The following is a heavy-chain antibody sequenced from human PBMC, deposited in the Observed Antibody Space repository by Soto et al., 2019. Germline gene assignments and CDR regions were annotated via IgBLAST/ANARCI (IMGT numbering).Heavy chain of an antibody. CDR3: ARPYSSSWTNYYYYGMDV. Sequence: QVQLVQSGAEVKKPGSSWTAPSKLSGGPFASYAISWVQQAPGQGLSWLGGLTPFFGTANYAQKFQGRVTITADESTSTAYMELSSLRSEDTAVYYCARPYSSSWTNYYYYGMDVWGQGTTVTVSS. J-gene: IGHJ6*02. CDR1: GGPFASYA. D-gene: IGHD6-13*01. CDR2: LTPFFGTA. V-gene: IGHV1-69*01.